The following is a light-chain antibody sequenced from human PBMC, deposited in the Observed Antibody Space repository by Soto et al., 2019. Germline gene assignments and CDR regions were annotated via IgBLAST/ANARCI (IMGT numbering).Light chain of an antibody. CDR3: AAWNTALSIEV. V-gene: IGLV1-51*01. J-gene: IGLJ1*01. CDR2: GND. Sequence: QSVLTQPPSVSAAPGQKVTISCSGSSSDIGSNYVSWYQQVPGTAPRLLIYGNDKRPSGIPDRFSGSKSGTSATLGITGLQTGDEADYYCAAWNTALSIEVFGTGTKVTVL. CDR1: SSDIGSNY.